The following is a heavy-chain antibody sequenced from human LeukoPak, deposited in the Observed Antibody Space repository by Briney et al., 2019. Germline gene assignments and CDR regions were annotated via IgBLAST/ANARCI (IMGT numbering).Heavy chain of an antibody. CDR2: IYTSGST. D-gene: IGHD6-13*01. V-gene: IGHV4-61*02. J-gene: IGHJ5*02. CDR1: GGSISSGSYY. CDR3: ARVGAAAFDP. Sequence: SETLSLTCTVSGGSISSGSYYWSWIRQPAGKGLEWIGRIYTSGSTNYNPSLKSRVTISVDTSKNQFSLKLSPVTAADTAVYYCARVGAAAFDPWGQGTLVTVSS.